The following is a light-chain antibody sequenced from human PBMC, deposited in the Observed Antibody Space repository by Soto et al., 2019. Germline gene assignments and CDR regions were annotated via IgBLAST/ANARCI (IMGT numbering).Light chain of an antibody. V-gene: IGKV1-39*01. Sequence: DIQMTQSPSSLSASVVDRVTITCRASESISSYFNWYQQKPGKAPKLLIYAASNLQSGVPSRFSGSGSGTDFTLTINSLQPEDFATYYCQQSYSTPPTFGQGTKVDIK. CDR1: ESISSY. CDR2: AAS. CDR3: QQSYSTPPT. J-gene: IGKJ2*01.